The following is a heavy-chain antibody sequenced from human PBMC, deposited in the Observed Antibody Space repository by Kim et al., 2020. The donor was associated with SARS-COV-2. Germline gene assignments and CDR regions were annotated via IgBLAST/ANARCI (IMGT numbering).Heavy chain of an antibody. CDR1: GGSISSSSYY. J-gene: IGHJ4*02. CDR3: ANQPDSSGYYEGY. D-gene: IGHD3-22*01. V-gene: IGHV4-39*01. CDR2: IYYSGST. Sequence: SETLSLTCTVSGGSISSSSYYWGWIRQPPGKGLEWIGSIYYSGSTYYNPSLKSRVTISVDTSKNQFSLKLSSVTAADTAVYYCANQPDSSGYYEGYWGQGTLVTVSS.